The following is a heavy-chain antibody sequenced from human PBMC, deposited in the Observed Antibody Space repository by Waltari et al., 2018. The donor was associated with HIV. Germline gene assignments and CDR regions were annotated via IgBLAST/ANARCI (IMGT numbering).Heavy chain of an antibody. CDR3: ARDRFFSVAGTFYFDY. V-gene: IGHV3-30*04. CDR2: ISYDGSNK. Sequence: QVQLVESGGGVVQPGRSLRLSCAASGFTFSSYAMHWVRQAPGKGLEWVAVISYDGSNKYYADSVKGRFTTSRDNSKNTLYLQMNSLRAEDTAVYYCARDRFFSVAGTFYFDYWGQGTLVTVSS. CDR1: GFTFSSYA. D-gene: IGHD6-19*01. J-gene: IGHJ4*02.